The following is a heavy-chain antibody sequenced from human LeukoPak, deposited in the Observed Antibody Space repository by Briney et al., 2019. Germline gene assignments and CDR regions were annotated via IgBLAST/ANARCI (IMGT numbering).Heavy chain of an antibody. J-gene: IGHJ4*02. D-gene: IGHD2-15*01. Sequence: SETLSLTCTVSGGSISSSSYYWGWIRQPPGKGLEWIGGIYYSGSTYYNPSLKSRVTISVDTSKNQFSLKLSSVTAADTAVYYCADLGYCSGGSCPSEDYWGQGTLVTVSS. V-gene: IGHV4-39*01. CDR2: IYYSGST. CDR3: ADLGYCSGGSCPSEDY. CDR1: GGSISSSSYY.